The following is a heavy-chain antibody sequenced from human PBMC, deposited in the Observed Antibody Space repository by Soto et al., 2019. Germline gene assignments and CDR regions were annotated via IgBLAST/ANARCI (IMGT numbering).Heavy chain of an antibody. V-gene: IGHV4-59*01. CDR1: GGSISPYY. CDR3: ARIIHLYGDYTFDY. J-gene: IGHJ4*02. CDR2: IYYSGST. Sequence: PSETLSLTCTVSGGSISPYYWTWIRQTPEKGLEWIGHIYYSGSTTSNASLKSRVTISVDTSKNQFSLKLRSVTAADTAVYYCARIIHLYGDYTFDYWGPGTLVTVSS. D-gene: IGHD4-17*01.